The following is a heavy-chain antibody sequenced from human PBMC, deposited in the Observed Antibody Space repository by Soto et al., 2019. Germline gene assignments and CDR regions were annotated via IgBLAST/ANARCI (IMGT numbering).Heavy chain of an antibody. D-gene: IGHD2-15*01. CDR2: VDQSGST. J-gene: IGHJ4*02. V-gene: IGHV4-34*01. CDR3: ARDRQRGYCTGGSCYSYFDY. CDR1: GGSFSGYY. Sequence: QVQLQQWGAGLLKPSETLSLTCAIYGGSFSGYYWSWIRQPPGMGLEWIGEVDQSGSTNYNPSLKSRVTISGDMSKNQFSLKLNSVTVADTAVYYCARDRQRGYCTGGSCYSYFDYWGQGALVIVSS.